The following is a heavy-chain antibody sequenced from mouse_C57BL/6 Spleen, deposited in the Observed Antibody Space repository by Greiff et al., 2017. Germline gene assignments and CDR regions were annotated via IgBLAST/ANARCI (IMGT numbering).Heavy chain of an antibody. D-gene: IGHD1-1*01. CDR3: ARPYYGSSYDYFDY. V-gene: IGHV1-69*01. CDR2: IDPSDSYT. J-gene: IGHJ2*01. Sequence: VQLQQPGAELVMPGASVKLSCKASGYTFTSYWMHWVKQRPGQGLEWIGEIDPSDSYTNYNQKFKGKSTLTVDKSSSTAYMQLSSLTSEDSAVYYCARPYYGSSYDYFDYWAKAPLSQSPQ. CDR1: GYTFTSYW.